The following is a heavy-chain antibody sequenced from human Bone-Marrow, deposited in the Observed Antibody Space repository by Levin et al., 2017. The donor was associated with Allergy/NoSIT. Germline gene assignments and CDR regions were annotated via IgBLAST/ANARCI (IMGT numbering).Heavy chain of an antibody. CDR3: ARAGGLTTVTRIGRRDMDV. CDR1: GYTFTSYY. J-gene: IGHJ6*02. CDR2: INPSGGST. Sequence: GESLKISCKASGYTFTSYYMHWVRQAPGQGLEWMGIINPSGGSTSYAQKFQGRVTMTRDTSTSTVYMELSSLRSEDTAVYYCARAGGLTTVTRIGRRDMDVWGQGTTVTVSS. V-gene: IGHV1-46*01. D-gene: IGHD4-11*01.